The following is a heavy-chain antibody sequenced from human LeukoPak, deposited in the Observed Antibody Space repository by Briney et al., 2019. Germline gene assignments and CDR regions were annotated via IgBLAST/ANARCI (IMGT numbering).Heavy chain of an antibody. CDR1: GGSISSSSYY. V-gene: IGHV4-39*01. D-gene: IGHD3-3*01. CDR2: IYYSGST. J-gene: IGHJ4*02. Sequence: SETLSLTCTVSGGSISSSSYYWGWIRQPPGKGLEWIGSIYYSGSTYYNPSLKSRVTISVDTSKNQFSLKLSSVTAADTAVYYCAKVRITILGVVMGYFDYWGQGTLVTVSS. CDR3: AKVRITILGVVMGYFDY.